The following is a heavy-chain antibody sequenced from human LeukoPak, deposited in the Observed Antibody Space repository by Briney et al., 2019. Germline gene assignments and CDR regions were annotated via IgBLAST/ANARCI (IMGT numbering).Heavy chain of an antibody. CDR2: IGTAGDT. V-gene: IGHV3-13*04. J-gene: IGHJ3*02. Sequence: GGSLRPSCAASGFTFSSYDMHWVRQGTGKGLEWVSAIGTAGDTYYPGSVKGRFTTSRENAKNSLYLQMNSLRVGDTAVYYCARGRGWGTFDIWGQGTMVTVSS. CDR3: ARGRGWGTFDI. D-gene: IGHD3-10*01. CDR1: GFTFSSYD.